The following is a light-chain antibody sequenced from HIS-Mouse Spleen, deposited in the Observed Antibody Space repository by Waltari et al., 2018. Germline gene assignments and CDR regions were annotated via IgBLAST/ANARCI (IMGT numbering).Light chain of an antibody. Sequence: DIVMTQSPDSLAVSLGERATINCKSSQSVLYSSNNKNYLAWYQQKPGQPPKLLIYWASTRESGVPYRFSGSGSGPDFTLTISSLQAEDVAVYYCQQYYSTPFTFGPGTKVDIK. V-gene: IGKV4-1*01. CDR3: QQYYSTPFT. CDR1: QSVLYSSNNKNY. CDR2: WAS. J-gene: IGKJ3*01.